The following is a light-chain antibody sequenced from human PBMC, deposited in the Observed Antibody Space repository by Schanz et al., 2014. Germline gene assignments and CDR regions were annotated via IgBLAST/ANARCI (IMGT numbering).Light chain of an antibody. Sequence: QSALTQPPSVSGSLGQTVTISCTGTSSDVGSYNRVSWFQQPPGTAPKLMVYEVSNRPSGVPDRFSGSKSGNTASLTISGLQTEDEADYYCTSFTTSSTGVFGGGTKLTVL. CDR2: EVS. J-gene: IGLJ3*02. CDR3: TSFTTSSTGV. V-gene: IGLV2-18*02. CDR1: SSDVGSYNR.